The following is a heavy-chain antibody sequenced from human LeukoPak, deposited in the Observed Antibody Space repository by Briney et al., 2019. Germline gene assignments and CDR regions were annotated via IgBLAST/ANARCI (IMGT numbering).Heavy chain of an antibody. V-gene: IGHV3-48*03. CDR3: ARDFYYGGAFDY. D-gene: IGHD4-23*01. CDR2: VSSSGNTI. Sequence: GGSLRLSCAASGFTFSSYEMNWVRQAPGKGLEWVSYVSSSGNTIYYADSVKGRFTISRDNAKNSLYLQMNSLRAEDTAVYYCARDFYYGGAFDYWGQGTLVTVSS. J-gene: IGHJ4*02. CDR1: GFTFSSYE.